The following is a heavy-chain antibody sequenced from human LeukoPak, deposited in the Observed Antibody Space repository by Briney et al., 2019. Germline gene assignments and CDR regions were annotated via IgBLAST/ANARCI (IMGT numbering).Heavy chain of an antibody. V-gene: IGHV3-15*01. CDR3: STGTDFDF. Sequence: PVGWLRLSCAASGFTFKNAWMSWVRQAPGKGLEWVGRIKRKTDGETTDYAARVKGRFTISRDDSKNILYLQMTSLNTEDTAVYYCSTGTDFDFWGQGTLVTNSP. CDR2: IKRKTDGETT. J-gene: IGHJ4*02. D-gene: IGHD1-14*01. CDR1: GFTFKNAW.